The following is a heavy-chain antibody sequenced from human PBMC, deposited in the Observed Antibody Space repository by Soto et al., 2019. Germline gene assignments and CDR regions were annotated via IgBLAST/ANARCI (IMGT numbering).Heavy chain of an antibody. Sequence: EVQLVESGGGLVQPGGSLRLSCAASGFTFSSYWMSWVRQAPGKGLEWVANIKQDGSEKYYVDSVKGRFTISRDNAKNSRDLQMNSLRAEDTAVYYCAAAWKLDYWGQGPLVTVSS. CDR2: IKQDGSEK. V-gene: IGHV3-7*01. D-gene: IGHD6-13*01. J-gene: IGHJ4*02. CDR1: GFTFSSYW. CDR3: AAAWKLDY.